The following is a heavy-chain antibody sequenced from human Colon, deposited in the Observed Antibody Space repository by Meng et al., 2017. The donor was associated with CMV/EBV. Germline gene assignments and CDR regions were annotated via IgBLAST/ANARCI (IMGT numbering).Heavy chain of an antibody. J-gene: IGHJ4*02. CDR3: ARDTISNSRAFYFEF. V-gene: IGHV1-2*02. Sequence: ASVKVSCKTSGYSFTNYYIHWVRQAPGQGLEWMGWINPNRRDTNYAQKFQGRVTMTSDTAITTVFMDPQTLRSNDTAIYYCARDTISNSRAFYFEFWGQGSLVTVSS. CDR1: GYSFTNYY. D-gene: IGHD4-23*01. CDR2: INPNRRDT.